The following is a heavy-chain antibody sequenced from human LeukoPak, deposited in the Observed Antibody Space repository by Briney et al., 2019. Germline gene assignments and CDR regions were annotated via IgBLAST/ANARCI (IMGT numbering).Heavy chain of an antibody. CDR3: ARDKWVKVGNSWRQYGMDV. CDR2: MYYSGST. D-gene: IGHD6-13*01. Sequence: SPTLSLTFTVSGGSISSDDYYWNWIRPPPGKGLEWIGYMYYSGSTYYNPSLKTRVVISKDKSKNQISLNLSSVTTADTAVYYCARDKWVKVGNSWRQYGMDVWGQGTTVTVSS. CDR1: GGSISSDDYY. J-gene: IGHJ6*02. V-gene: IGHV4-30-4*01.